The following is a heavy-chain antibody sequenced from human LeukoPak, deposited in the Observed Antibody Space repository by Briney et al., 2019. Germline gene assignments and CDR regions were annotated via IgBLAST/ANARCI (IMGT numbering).Heavy chain of an antibody. CDR1: GYTFTNYY. V-gene: IGHV1-46*01. CDR3: ARAYYYDSSGFYPGGDF. D-gene: IGHD3-22*01. J-gene: IGHJ4*02. Sequence: ASVKVSCKASGYTFTNYYMYWVRQAPGQGLEWMGIINPGTGSTSYAQKSQGRVTMTRDTSTSTVYMELSRLRSEDTAVYYCARAYYYDSSGFYPGGDFWGQGTLVTVSS. CDR2: INPGTGST.